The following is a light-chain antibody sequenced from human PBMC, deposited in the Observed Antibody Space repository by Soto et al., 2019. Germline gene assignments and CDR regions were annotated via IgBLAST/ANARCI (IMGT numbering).Light chain of an antibody. J-gene: IGLJ2*01. CDR3: SAWDGSLDVVL. CDR1: SSNIGTNT. Sequence: QSVLTQPPSASGTPGQRVTISCSGSSSNIGTNTVNWYQQFPGSAPQLLLYNTNQRPSGVPGRFSGSKSGTSASLAISGLQFEDEADYSCSAWDGSLDVVLFGGGTKVTVL. V-gene: IGLV1-44*01. CDR2: NTN.